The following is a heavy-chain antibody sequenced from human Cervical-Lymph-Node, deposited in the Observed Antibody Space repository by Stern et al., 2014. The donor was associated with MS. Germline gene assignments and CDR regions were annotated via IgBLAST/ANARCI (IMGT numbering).Heavy chain of an antibody. J-gene: IGHJ4*02. Sequence: VQLVESGAEVKKPGASVKVSCKASGYTFTRDYMHWVRQAPGQGLEWLGIINPRGGSTTYAQRFQGRVTMTRDTSTSTVYMELSSLRSEDTAVYYCARESVDNYAFDYWGQGTLVTVSS. CDR2: INPRGGST. CDR1: GYTFTRDY. V-gene: IGHV1-46*01. D-gene: IGHD1-20*01. CDR3: ARESVDNYAFDY.